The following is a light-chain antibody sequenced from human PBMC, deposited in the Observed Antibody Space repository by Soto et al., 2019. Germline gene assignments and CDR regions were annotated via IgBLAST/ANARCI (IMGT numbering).Light chain of an antibody. CDR1: SSDVGYHNY. CDR3: SSCTSSNTLLDV. J-gene: IGLJ1*01. Sequence: QSVLTQPASVSGSPGQSITISCTGNSSDVGYHNYVSWYRQHPGKAPRLMIYEVNNRPSGVSNRFSGSKSGNTASLTISGLQAEDEADYYCSSCTSSNTLLDVFGTGTKVTVL. V-gene: IGLV2-14*01. CDR2: EVN.